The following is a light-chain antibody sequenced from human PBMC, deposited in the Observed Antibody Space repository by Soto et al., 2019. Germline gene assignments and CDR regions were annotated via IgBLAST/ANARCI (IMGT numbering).Light chain of an antibody. CDR1: RNINRK. V-gene: IGKV3-15*01. CDR3: QQYYDYPPLI. J-gene: IGKJ4*01. CDR2: GAS. Sequence: EIVMTQSPATLSVSPGERATLSCRASRNINRKLAWYQQKPCQAPRLLISGASTSATGIPARFSGSGSGTEFTLTISSLQSEDFAVYYCQQYYDYPPLIFGGGTKVEIK.